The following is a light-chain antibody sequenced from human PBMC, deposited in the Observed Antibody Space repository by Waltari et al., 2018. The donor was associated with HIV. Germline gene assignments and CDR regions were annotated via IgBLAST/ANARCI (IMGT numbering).Light chain of an antibody. V-gene: IGKV1-9*01. J-gene: IGKJ2*01. Sequence: DIRLTQSPSLLSASVGDSVSITCRASQGIGTNLAWFQQKAGKVPNLLIYSASTLHVGGPSRFSGSGSGTEFTLTIDNLQPEDFATYYCLQLSNFPFTFGQGTKLAIK. CDR1: QGIGTN. CDR3: LQLSNFPFT. CDR2: SAS.